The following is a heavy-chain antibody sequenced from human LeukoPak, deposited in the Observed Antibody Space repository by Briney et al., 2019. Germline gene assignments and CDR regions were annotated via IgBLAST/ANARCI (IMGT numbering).Heavy chain of an antibody. CDR2: ISAYNGNT. Sequence: ASVKVSCKASGYTFTSYGISWVRQAPGQGLEWMGWISAYNGNTNYAQKLQGRVTMTTDTSTSTAHMELRSLRSDDTAVYYCARDYDFWSGYYMWDYYYYYGMDVWGQGTTVTVSS. D-gene: IGHD3-3*01. V-gene: IGHV1-18*01. CDR1: GYTFTSYG. CDR3: ARDYDFWSGYYMWDYYYYYGMDV. J-gene: IGHJ6*02.